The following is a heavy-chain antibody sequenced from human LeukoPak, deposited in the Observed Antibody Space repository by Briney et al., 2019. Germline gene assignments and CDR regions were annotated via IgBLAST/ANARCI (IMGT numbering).Heavy chain of an antibody. D-gene: IGHD3-22*01. Sequence: SETLSLTCTVSGGSVSSGSYYWSWIRQPPGKGLDGIGYIYYSGSTNYTPSLKSRVTISVDTSKNQFSLQLSSMTAADTAVYYCARAVVYYDSSGYYYYYGMDVWGQGTTVTVSS. J-gene: IGHJ6*02. CDR1: GGSVSSGSYY. V-gene: IGHV4-61*01. CDR3: ARAVVYYDSSGYYYYYGMDV. CDR2: IYYSGST.